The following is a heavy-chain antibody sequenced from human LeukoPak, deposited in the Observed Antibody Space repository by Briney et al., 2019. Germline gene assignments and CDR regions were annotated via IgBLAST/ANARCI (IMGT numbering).Heavy chain of an antibody. J-gene: IGHJ4*02. CDR1: GGSISSYY. CDR3: ARYGSYFDY. V-gene: IGHV4-59*08. Sequence: SETLSLTCTDSGGSISSYYWSWIRQPPGKGLEWIGYIYYSGSTNYNPSLKSRVTISVDTSKNQFSLKLSSVTAADTAVYYCARYGSYFDYWGQGTLVTVSS. CDR2: IYYSGST. D-gene: IGHD1-26*01.